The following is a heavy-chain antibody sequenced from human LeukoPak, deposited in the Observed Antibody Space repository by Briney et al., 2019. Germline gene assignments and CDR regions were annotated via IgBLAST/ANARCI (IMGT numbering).Heavy chain of an antibody. Sequence: SETLSLTCTVSGGSISSGDYYWNWIRQPPGKGLEWIGYIYYSGSTYYNPSLKSRVTISVDTSKNQFSLRLSSVTAGDTAVYYCAREVTTTVNYYYYYYGMDVWGQGTTVTVSS. V-gene: IGHV4-30-4*01. CDR1: GGSISSGDYY. CDR3: AREVTTTVNYYYYYYGMDV. CDR2: IYYSGST. D-gene: IGHD4-17*01. J-gene: IGHJ6*02.